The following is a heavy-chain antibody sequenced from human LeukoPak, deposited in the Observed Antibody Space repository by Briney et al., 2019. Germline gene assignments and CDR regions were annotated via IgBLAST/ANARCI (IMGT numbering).Heavy chain of an antibody. J-gene: IGHJ4*02. CDR3: ARGGYSSSWFH. CDR1: GDSIRSDSW. CDR2: RYHDGRR. D-gene: IGHD6-13*01. V-gene: IGHV4-4*02. Sequence: SETLSLTCAVSGDSIRSDSWWIWVRQAPGKGLEWIGERYHDGRRTYNPSLKSRVSISLDESENQFSLKLSSVTAADTAVYYCARGGYSSSWFHWGQGTLVTVSS.